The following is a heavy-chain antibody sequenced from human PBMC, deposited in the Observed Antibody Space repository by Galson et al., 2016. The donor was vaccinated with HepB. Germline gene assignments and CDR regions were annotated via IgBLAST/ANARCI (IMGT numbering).Heavy chain of an antibody. CDR1: GFTFSSYA. Sequence: SLRLSCAVSGFTFSSYALAWVRQAPGRGLEWVSSLGDNGGYTKYANSVKGRFTISRDTSKNILYIQMNSLRTEDTAIYYCTKDLWGRVGWGQGTLVTVSS. V-gene: IGHV3-23*01. J-gene: IGHJ4*02. D-gene: IGHD3-16*01. CDR3: TKDLWGRVG. CDR2: LGDNGGYT.